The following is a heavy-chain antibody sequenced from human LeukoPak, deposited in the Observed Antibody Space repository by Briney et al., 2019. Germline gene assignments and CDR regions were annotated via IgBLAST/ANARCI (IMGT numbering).Heavy chain of an antibody. CDR3: AKRRSSWVDY. D-gene: IGHD6-13*01. J-gene: IGHJ4*02. Sequence: AGGSLRLSCAASGFIFDDHGMHWVRQAPGKGLEWVSGISWSSGIIGYADSVKGRFIISRDNAKNSLDLQMNSLRAEDTAVYYCAKRRSSWVDYWGQGTLVTVSS. V-gene: IGHV3-9*01. CDR2: ISWSSGII. CDR1: GFIFDDHG.